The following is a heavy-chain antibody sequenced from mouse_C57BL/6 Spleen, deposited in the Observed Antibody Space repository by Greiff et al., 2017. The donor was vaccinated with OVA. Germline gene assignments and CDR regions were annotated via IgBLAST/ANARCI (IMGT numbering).Heavy chain of an antibody. CDR1: GYTFTDYY. CDR3: ARDYYCSSPY. V-gene: IGHV1-26*01. CDR2: INPNNGGT. D-gene: IGHD1-1*01. J-gene: IGHJ2*01. Sequence: EVQLQQSGPELVKPGASVKISCKASGYTFTDYYMNWVKQSHGKSLEWIGDINPNNGGTSYNQKFKGKATLTVDKSSSTASMELRSLTSEDSAVYYCARDYYCSSPYGGQGTTLTVSS.